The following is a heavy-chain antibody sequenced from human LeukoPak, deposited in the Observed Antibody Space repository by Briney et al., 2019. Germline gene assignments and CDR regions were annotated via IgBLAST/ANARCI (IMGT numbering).Heavy chain of an antibody. D-gene: IGHD2-2*01. CDR1: GFSFSDSV. Sequence: PGGSLRLSRVASGFSFSDSVIHWVRQAPGKGLEWVAVISYDGSNKYYADSVKGRFTISRDNSKNTLYLQMNSLRAEDTAVYYCARDKGYQLLSGLDYWGQGTLVTVSS. J-gene: IGHJ4*02. V-gene: IGHV3-30-3*01. CDR2: ISYDGSNK. CDR3: ARDKGYQLLSGLDY.